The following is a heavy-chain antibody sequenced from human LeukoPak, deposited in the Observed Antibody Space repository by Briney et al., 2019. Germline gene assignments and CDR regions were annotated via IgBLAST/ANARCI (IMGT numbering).Heavy chain of an antibody. V-gene: IGHV3-30-3*01. D-gene: IGHD2/OR15-2a*01. Sequence: GGSLRLSCAASGFSFSSYAMHWVRQAPGKGLEWVACMSYDGSTKYYADSVKGRFTISRDTSNNTLYLQMSSLRDEDTAVYYCARDTLAFDYWGQGTLVTVSS. CDR1: GFSFSSYA. CDR2: MSYDGSTK. J-gene: IGHJ4*02. CDR3: ARDTLAFDY.